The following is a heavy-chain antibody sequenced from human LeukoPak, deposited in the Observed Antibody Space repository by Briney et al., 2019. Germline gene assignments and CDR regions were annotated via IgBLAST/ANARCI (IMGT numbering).Heavy chain of an antibody. CDR3: ARSGYIYGADAFDI. CDR2: LSHSGYT. J-gene: IGHJ3*02. Sequence: LEWXGYLSHSGYTTYNPSLKSRVTMSVDTSKNYLSLKLTSMTAADTALYYCARSGYIYGADAFDIWGQGTMVSVSS. V-gene: IGHV4-61*03. D-gene: IGHD5-18*01.